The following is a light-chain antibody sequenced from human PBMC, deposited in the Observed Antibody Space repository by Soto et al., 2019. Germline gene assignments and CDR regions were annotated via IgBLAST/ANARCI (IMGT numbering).Light chain of an antibody. Sequence: QSVLTQPPSVSGAPXXXXTISCXXXXXNIGAGYDVHWYQQLPGTAPKLLIYGNSNRPSGVPDRFSGSKSGTSASLTITGLQAEDEADYYCQSYDSSLSALFGGGTKLTVL. CDR1: XXNIGAGYD. V-gene: IGLV1-40*01. CDR3: QSYDSSLSAL. CDR2: GNS. J-gene: IGLJ3*02.